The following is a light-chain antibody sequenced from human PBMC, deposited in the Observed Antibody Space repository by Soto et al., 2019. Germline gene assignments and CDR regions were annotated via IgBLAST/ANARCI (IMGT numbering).Light chain of an antibody. V-gene: IGKV1-39*01. CDR2: AAS. CDR3: QQSYSSPPT. Sequence: DIQMTQSPSSLSASVEDRVIITCRAIQSIRDHLNWYQQKPGKAPKLLIFAASSLQSGVPSRFSGSRSGPDFTLTISSLQPEDFATYYCQQSYSSPPTFGQGTKVDIK. CDR1: QSIRDH. J-gene: IGKJ1*01.